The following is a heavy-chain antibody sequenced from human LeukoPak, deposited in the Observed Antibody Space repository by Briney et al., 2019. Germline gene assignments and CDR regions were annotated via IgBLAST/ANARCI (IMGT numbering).Heavy chain of an antibody. D-gene: IGHD3-3*01. V-gene: IGHV1-2*02. CDR1: GYTFTGYY. CDR3: AKGAGRDFWSGYCAD. J-gene: IGHJ1*01. Sequence: ASVKVSCKASGYTFTGYYMHWVRQAPGQGLEWMGWINPNSGGTNYAQKFQGRVTMTRDTSISTAYMELSRLRSDDTAVYYCAKGAGRDFWSGYCADWGQGTLVTVSS. CDR2: INPNSGGT.